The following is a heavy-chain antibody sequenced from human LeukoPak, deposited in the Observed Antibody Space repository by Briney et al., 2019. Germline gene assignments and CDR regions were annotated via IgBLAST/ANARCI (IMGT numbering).Heavy chain of an antibody. CDR3: AGAGYSSSWYDSPYYIDY. J-gene: IGHJ4*02. CDR1: GGSISSYS. D-gene: IGHD6-13*01. Sequence: PSETLSLTCTVSGGSISSYSWSWFRQPAGKGLEWIGRIYTSGSTNNNPSLKSRATMSVDTSKNQSSLKLSSVTAADTAVYYCAGAGYSSSWYDSPYYIDYWGQGTLVTVSS. CDR2: IYTSGST. V-gene: IGHV4-4*07.